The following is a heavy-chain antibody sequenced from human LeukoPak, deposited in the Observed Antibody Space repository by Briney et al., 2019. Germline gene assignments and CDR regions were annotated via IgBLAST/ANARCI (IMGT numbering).Heavy chain of an antibody. J-gene: IGHJ6*03. V-gene: IGHV3-64*02. CDR1: GFTFSNYA. D-gene: IGHD3-3*01. CDR3: ARDGGDVWSGYFYYYYMDV. Sequence: GGSLRLSCAASGFTFSNYAMHWVRQAPGKGLEYVPGISSNGGSTYYTDSVKGRFTISRDNSKNTLYLQMGSLRVEDKAVYYCARDGGDVWSGYFYYYYMDVWGKGTTVTVSS. CDR2: ISSNGGST.